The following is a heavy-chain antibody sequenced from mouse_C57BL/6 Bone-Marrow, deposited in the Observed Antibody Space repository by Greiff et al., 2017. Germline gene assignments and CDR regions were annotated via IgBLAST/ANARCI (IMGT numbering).Heavy chain of an antibody. Sequence: VQLQQPGAELVKPGASVKLSCKASGYTFTSYWMHWVKQRPGQGLEWIGMIHPNSGSTNYNEKFKSKATLTVDKSSSTAYMQLSSLTSEDSAVYYCARDGYYPYWYFDVWGTGTTVTVSS. D-gene: IGHD2-3*01. J-gene: IGHJ1*03. CDR2: IHPNSGST. CDR1: GYTFTSYW. CDR3: ARDGYYPYWYFDV. V-gene: IGHV1-64*01.